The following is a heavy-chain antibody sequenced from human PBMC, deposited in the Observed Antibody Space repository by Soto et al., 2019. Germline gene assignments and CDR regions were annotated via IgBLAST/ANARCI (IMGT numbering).Heavy chain of an antibody. CDR3: AKGVMLATITSYYYGMDV. D-gene: IGHD5-12*01. Sequence: GGSLRLSCAASGFTFSSYAMSWVRQAPGKGLEWVSAISGSGGSTYYADSVKGRFTISRDNSKNTLYLQMNSLRAEDTAVYYCAKGVMLATITSYYYGMDVWGQGTTVTVSS. CDR2: ISGSGGST. V-gene: IGHV3-23*01. J-gene: IGHJ6*02. CDR1: GFTFSSYA.